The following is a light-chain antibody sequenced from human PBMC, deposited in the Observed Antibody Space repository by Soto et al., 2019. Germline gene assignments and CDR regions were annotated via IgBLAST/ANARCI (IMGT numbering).Light chain of an antibody. Sequence: EIVLTQSPATLSSSPGETATLSCRASQYVGTRLAWYQHKPGQAPRLLIYYTSNRATGIPARFSGSGSGTDFTLTISSLEPEDFAVYYCQQRSNWPLTFGGGTKVEIK. CDR3: QQRSNWPLT. CDR1: QYVGTR. J-gene: IGKJ4*01. V-gene: IGKV3-11*01. CDR2: YTS.